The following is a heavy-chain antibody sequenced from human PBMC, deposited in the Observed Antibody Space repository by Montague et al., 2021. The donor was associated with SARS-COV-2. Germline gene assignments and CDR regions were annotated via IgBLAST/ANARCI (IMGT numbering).Heavy chain of an antibody. J-gene: IGHJ4*02. Sequence: PALVKPTQTLTLTCTFSGFSLSTRTVGVGWIRQPPGKALEWLALIYWDDDKRYSPSLKSRLTITKVTSKNQVVLTMTNMDPVDTATYYCAHRLPAVAAFDYLGQGTLVTVSS. CDR3: AHRLPAVAAFDY. V-gene: IGHV2-5*02. D-gene: IGHD6-6*01. CDR1: GFSLSTRTVG. CDR2: IYWDDDK.